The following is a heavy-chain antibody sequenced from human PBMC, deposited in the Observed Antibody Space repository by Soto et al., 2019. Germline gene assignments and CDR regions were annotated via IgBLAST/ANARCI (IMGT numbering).Heavy chain of an antibody. V-gene: IGHV4-34*01. Sequence: QEQLQQWGAGLLKPSETLSLTCAVYGETLSGYYWSWIGQAPGKGLEWIGEVNHSGSTNYNPSLKSRVTISVDTSRKHYSLKLTSVTAADTAVYYCARGHISQLELTPVGWFDPWGQGTLVTVSS. J-gene: IGHJ5*02. D-gene: IGHD1-1*01. CDR1: GETLSGYY. CDR3: ARGHISQLELTPVGWFDP. CDR2: VNHSGST.